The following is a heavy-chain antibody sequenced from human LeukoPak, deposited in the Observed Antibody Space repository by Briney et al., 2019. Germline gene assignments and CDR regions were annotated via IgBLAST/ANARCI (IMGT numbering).Heavy chain of an antibody. D-gene: IGHD4-17*01. CDR1: GWTLTRYY. J-gene: IGHJ4*02. CDR3: ARESSTVTTYEPFDY. Sequence: ASVTVPCKASGWTLTRYYMHGVGPAPPRGVAGMGWIHPNSVGTNYAQKFQGRVTMTRNTSISTAYMELSRLRSDDTAVYYCARESSTVTTYEPFDYWVQGTLDTVSS. V-gene: IGHV1-2*02. CDR2: IHPNSVGT.